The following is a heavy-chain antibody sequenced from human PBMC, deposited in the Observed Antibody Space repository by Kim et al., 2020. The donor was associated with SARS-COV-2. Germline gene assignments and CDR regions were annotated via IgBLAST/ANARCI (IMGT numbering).Heavy chain of an antibody. CDR2: IYYSGST. V-gene: IGHV4-39*01. CDR3: ARRGMVRGVIPYYYGMDV. CDR1: GGSISSSSYY. J-gene: IGHJ6*02. D-gene: IGHD3-10*01. Sequence: SETLSLTCTVSGGSISSSSYYWGWIRQPPGKGLEWIGSIYYSGSTYYNPSLKSRVTISVDTSKNQFSLKLSSVTAADTAVYYCARRGMVRGVIPYYYGMDVWGQGTTVTVSS.